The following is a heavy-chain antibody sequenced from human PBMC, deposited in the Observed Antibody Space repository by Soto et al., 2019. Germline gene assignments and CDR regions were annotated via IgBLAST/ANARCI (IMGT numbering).Heavy chain of an antibody. Sequence: SETLSLTCAVSGGSISSGGYSWSWIRQPPGKGLEWIGYIYHSGSTYYNPSLKSRVTISVDRSKNQFSLKLSSVTAADTAVYYCARVATVTTMDVWGQETTVTVSS. CDR1: GGSISSGGYS. V-gene: IGHV4-30-2*01. CDR3: ARVATVTTMDV. D-gene: IGHD4-17*01. J-gene: IGHJ6*02. CDR2: IYHSGST.